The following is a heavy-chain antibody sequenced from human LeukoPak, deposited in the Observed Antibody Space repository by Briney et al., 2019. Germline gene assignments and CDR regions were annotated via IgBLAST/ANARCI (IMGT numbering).Heavy chain of an antibody. Sequence: GGSLRLSCAASGFTFSIYEMNWVRQAPGKGLEWVASITSPVGHIYYAGSLKGRITISRDNAKSSLYLQMNSLRAEDTAVYYCATDGQSSGWYGFDYWGQGTLVTVSS. CDR2: ITSPVGHI. CDR1: GFTFSIYE. CDR3: ATDGQSSGWYGFDY. D-gene: IGHD6-19*01. J-gene: IGHJ4*02. V-gene: IGHV3-48*03.